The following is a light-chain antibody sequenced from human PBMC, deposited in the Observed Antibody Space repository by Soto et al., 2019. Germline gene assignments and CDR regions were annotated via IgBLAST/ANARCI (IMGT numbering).Light chain of an antibody. Sequence: DIVMTQSPDSLAVSLGERATINCKPSQSVLYSSNNKNYLAWYQQKPGQPPKMVIYWASTRESGVTDRFSGSGSGTDFTLTISSLQAEDVAVYYCQQYYSTTPTFGQGTKLEIK. CDR2: WAS. J-gene: IGKJ2*01. V-gene: IGKV4-1*01. CDR1: QSVLYSSNNKNY. CDR3: QQYYSTTPT.